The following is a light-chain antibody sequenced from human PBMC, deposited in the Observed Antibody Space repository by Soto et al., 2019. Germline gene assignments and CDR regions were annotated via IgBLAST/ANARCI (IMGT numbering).Light chain of an antibody. CDR2: DVS. V-gene: IGLV2-14*01. Sequence: QSALTQPASVSGSPGQSITISCTGTITDVGSSNYVSWYEQHPGKAPKLMIYDVSNRPSGVSNRFSGSKSGNTASLTISGLQAEDEADYSCSSYTTTSTWVFGGGTKVTVL. J-gene: IGLJ2*01. CDR3: SSYTTTSTWV. CDR1: ITDVGSSNY.